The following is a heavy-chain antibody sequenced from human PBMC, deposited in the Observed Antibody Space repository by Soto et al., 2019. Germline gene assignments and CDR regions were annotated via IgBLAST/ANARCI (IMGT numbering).Heavy chain of an antibody. D-gene: IGHD3-22*01. CDR3: AKGPVYYYDSSGYLTYFQH. J-gene: IGHJ1*01. CDR1: GFTFSNYV. Sequence: PGGSLRLSCAASGFTFSNYVLNWVRQAPGKGLEWVSTISDSGGSTYYADSVKGRFTISRDNSKNTLFLQMNSLRAEDTAVYYCAKGPVYYYDSSGYLTYFQHWGQGTLVTVSS. CDR2: ISDSGGST. V-gene: IGHV3-23*01.